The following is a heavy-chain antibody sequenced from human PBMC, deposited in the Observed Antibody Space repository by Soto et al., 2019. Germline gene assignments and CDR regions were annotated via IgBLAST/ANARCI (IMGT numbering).Heavy chain of an antibody. CDR3: GTMPIVVEPAPMDV. CDR2: IYYSGST. Sequence: QVQLQESGPGLVKLSETLSLTCTVSGGSISSGDYYWSWIRQPPGKGLEWIGYIYYSGSTSYNASLKSRTSISADPSNNQFSLKLHSLTAADTAVYFCGTMPIVVEPAPMDVWGPGTSVTVSS. J-gene: IGHJ6*02. V-gene: IGHV4-30-4*01. D-gene: IGHD2-2*01. CDR1: GGSISSGDYY.